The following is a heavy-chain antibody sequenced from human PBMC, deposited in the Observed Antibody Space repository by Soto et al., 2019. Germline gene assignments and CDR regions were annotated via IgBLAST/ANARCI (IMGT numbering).Heavy chain of an antibody. CDR3: ARFYYDSSGYLPSPYYYYYGMDV. J-gene: IGHJ6*02. V-gene: IGHV3-7*04. Sequence: TGGSLRLSCAASGFTFSSYWMSWVRQAPGQGLEWVANIKQDGSEKYYVDSVKGRFTISRDNAKNSLYLQMNSLRAEDTAVYYCARFYYDSSGYLPSPYYYYYGMDVWGQGTTVTVSS. CDR1: GFTFSSYW. CDR2: IKQDGSEK. D-gene: IGHD3-22*01.